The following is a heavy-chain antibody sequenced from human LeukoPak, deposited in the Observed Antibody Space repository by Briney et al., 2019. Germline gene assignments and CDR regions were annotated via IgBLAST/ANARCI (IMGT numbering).Heavy chain of an antibody. CDR1: GGSISSDY. Sequence: SETLSLTCTVSGGSISSDYWSWIRQPPGKGLEWIGNIYYSGSTNYNPSLKSRVTISVDTSKNQFSLKLSSVTAADTAVYYCARDRTGNNWFDPWGQGTLVTVSS. V-gene: IGHV4-59*01. D-gene: IGHD1-1*01. CDR3: ARDRTGNNWFDP. CDR2: IYYSGST. J-gene: IGHJ5*02.